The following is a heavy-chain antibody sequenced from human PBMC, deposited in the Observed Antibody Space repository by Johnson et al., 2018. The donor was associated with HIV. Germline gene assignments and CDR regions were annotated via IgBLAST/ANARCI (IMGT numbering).Heavy chain of an antibody. D-gene: IGHD5-12*01. CDR2: IKQDGGGK. J-gene: IGHJ3*02. CDR3: TTDGLRTIDAFDI. V-gene: IGHV3-7*03. CDR1: GFTFSSYG. Sequence: VQLVESGGGVVQPGGSLRLSCAASGFTFSSYGMHWVRQAPGKGLEWVATIKQDGGGKYYVDSVKGRFTISKDNAKNSLYLQKNSLKTEDTAGYYCTTDGLRTIDAFDIWGQGTMVTVSS.